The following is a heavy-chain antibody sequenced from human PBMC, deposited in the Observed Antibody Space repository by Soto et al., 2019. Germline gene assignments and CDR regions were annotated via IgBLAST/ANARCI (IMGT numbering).Heavy chain of an antibody. CDR2: INPGDSDV. CDR3: TRPQSSGWYDY. V-gene: IGHV5-51*01. Sequence: GEPLKISCKGSGYSFISHWIAWVRQTPGKGLEWMGIINPGDSDVRYSPSFQGQVTISADKSISTAYLQWSSLKASDTATYYCTRPQSSGWYDYWGQGTLVTVSS. J-gene: IGHJ4*02. D-gene: IGHD6-19*01. CDR1: GYSFISHW.